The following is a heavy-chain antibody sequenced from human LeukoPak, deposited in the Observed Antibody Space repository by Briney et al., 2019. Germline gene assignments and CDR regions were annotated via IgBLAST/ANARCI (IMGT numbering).Heavy chain of an antibody. J-gene: IGHJ4*02. Sequence: ASVKVSCKAAGYTFTSYYMHWVRQAPGQGLEWMGIINPSSGSTSYAQKFQGRVTMTRDTSTSTVYMELSSLRSEDTAVYHCARERWAAAAAIFDYWGQGTLVTVSS. CDR1: GYTFTSYY. D-gene: IGHD6-13*01. CDR2: INPSSGST. V-gene: IGHV1-46*01. CDR3: ARERWAAAAAIFDY.